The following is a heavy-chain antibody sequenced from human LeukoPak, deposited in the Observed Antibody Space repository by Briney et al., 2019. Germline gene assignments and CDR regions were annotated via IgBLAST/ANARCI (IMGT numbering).Heavy chain of an antibody. CDR2: IYGDSSNT. J-gene: IGHJ4*02. CDR1: GFTFSDHS. CDR3: VRDGVSWSRDY. D-gene: IGHD2-15*01. V-gene: IGHV3-21*01. Sequence: GGSLRLSCDASGFTFSDHSMDWVRQAPGEGLEWVASIYGDSSNTLYADSVKGRFTISRDNGRNPLYLQMHSLRAEDTALYYCVRDGVSWSRDYWGQGTLVTVSS.